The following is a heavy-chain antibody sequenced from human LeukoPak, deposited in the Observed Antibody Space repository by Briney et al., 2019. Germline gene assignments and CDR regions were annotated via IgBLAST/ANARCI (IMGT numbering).Heavy chain of an antibody. V-gene: IGHV1-2*02. Sequence: ASVKVSCKASGYTFTGYYMHWVRQAPGQGLEWMGWINPNSGGTNYAQKFQGRVTMTRDTSISTAYMELSRLRSDDTAVYYCARGGVYDILTGWHTTTWFDPWGQGTLVTVSS. D-gene: IGHD3-9*01. CDR3: ARGGVYDILTGWHTTTWFDP. CDR1: GYTFTGYY. CDR2: INPNSGGT. J-gene: IGHJ5*02.